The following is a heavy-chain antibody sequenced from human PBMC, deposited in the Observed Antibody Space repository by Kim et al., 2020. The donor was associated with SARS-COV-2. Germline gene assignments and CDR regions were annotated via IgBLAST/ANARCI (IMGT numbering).Heavy chain of an antibody. Sequence: YAQKFQGRVTMTRDTSTSTVYMELSSLRSEDTAVYYCARGRGYSGYDLIVWGQGTLVTVSS. V-gene: IGHV1-46*01. D-gene: IGHD5-12*01. CDR3: ARGRGYSGYDLIV. J-gene: IGHJ4*02.